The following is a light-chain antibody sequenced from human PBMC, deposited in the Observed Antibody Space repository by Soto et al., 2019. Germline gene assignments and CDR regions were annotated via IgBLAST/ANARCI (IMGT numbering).Light chain of an antibody. CDR1: QSVSSL. V-gene: IGKV3-15*01. CDR2: GAS. J-gene: IGKJ4*01. Sequence: EVVIPQSPATLAVSQGERSTLPCGASQSVSSLLAWYQQKPGQAPRLLIYGASTRATGIPATFSGSGAGTEFTLTISILQSEDFAVYYCQQYNNWPLTFGGGTKVDIK. CDR3: QQYNNWPLT.